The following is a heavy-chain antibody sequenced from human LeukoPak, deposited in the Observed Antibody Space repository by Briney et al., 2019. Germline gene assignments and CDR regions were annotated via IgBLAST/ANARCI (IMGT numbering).Heavy chain of an antibody. CDR1: GFTFSSYA. CDR3: ARGDIVATIGLVDY. Sequence: GGSLRLSCAASGFTFSSYAMHWVRQAPGKGLEWVAVISYDGSNKYYADSVKGRFTISRDNSKNTLYLQMNSLRAEDTAAYYCARGDIVATIGLVDYWGQGTLVTVSS. D-gene: IGHD5-12*01. V-gene: IGHV3-30*01. J-gene: IGHJ4*02. CDR2: ISYDGSNK.